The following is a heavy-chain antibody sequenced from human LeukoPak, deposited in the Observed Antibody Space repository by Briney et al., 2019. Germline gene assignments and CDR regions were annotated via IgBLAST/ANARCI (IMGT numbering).Heavy chain of an antibody. Sequence: PGRSLRLSCAASGFTFSSYAMHWVRQAPGKGLEWVAVISYDGSNKYYADSVKGRFTISRDNSKNTLYLQMNSLRAEDTAVYYCARSGWKLESDYWGQGTLVTVSS. CDR3: ARSGWKLESDY. CDR1: GFTFSSYA. J-gene: IGHJ4*02. CDR2: ISYDGSNK. V-gene: IGHV3-30*04. D-gene: IGHD2-15*01.